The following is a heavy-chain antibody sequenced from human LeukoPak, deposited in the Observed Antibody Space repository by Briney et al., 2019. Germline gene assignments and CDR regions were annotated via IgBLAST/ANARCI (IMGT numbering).Heavy chain of an antibody. J-gene: IGHJ4*02. V-gene: IGHV1-18*01. CDR2: ISAYNGNT. Sequence: GASVKVSCKASGYTFTSDGISWVRQAPGQGLEWMGWISAYNGNTNYAQKLRGRVTMTTDTSTSTAYMELRSLRSDDTAVYSCARERKDGDGYSFWGQGTVVTVSS. D-gene: IGHD5-24*01. CDR1: GYTFTSDG. CDR3: ARERKDGDGYSF.